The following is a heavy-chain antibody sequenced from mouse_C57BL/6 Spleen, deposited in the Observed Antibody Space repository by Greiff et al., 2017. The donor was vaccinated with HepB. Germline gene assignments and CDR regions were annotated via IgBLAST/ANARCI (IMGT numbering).Heavy chain of an antibody. CDR1: GYAFTNYL. D-gene: IGHD1-2*01. J-gene: IGHJ2*01. Sequence: VQLQQSGAELVRPGTSVKVSCKASGYAFTNYLIEWVKQRPGQGLEWIGVINPGSGGTNYNEKFKGKATLTADKSSSTAYMQLSSLTSEDSAVYFCARTGTASDYWGQGTTLTVSS. CDR3: ARTGTASDY. V-gene: IGHV1-54*01. CDR2: INPGSGGT.